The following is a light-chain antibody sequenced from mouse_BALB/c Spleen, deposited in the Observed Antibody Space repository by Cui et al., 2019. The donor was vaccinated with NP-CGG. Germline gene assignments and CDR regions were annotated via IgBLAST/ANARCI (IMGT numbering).Light chain of an antibody. CDR3: ALRYNNHWV. Sequence: HAVVTQESPLTTSPGETVTLTCSSSTGAVTTSNYANWVQEKPDHLFTGLIGGTNNRAPGVPARFSGSLIGDKAALTITGAQTEDEAIYFCALRYNNHWVFGGGTKLTVL. CDR2: GTN. J-gene: IGLJ1*01. CDR1: TGAVTTSNY. V-gene: IGLV1*01.